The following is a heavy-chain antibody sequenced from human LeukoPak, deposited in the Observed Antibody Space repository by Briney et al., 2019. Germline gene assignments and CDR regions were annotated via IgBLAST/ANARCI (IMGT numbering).Heavy chain of an antibody. CDR3: ATIDGHYDSSGY. V-gene: IGHV1-24*01. CDR2: FDHEDGER. CDR1: GYTLTQLF. J-gene: IGHJ4*02. D-gene: IGHD3-22*01. Sequence: ASVKVSCKVSGYTLTQLFMHWVRQAPGKGLDWMGGFDHEDGERIYEQKFQGRVTMTEDTSTDTAYMELSSLRSEDTAVYYCATIDGHYDSSGYWGQGTLVIVSS.